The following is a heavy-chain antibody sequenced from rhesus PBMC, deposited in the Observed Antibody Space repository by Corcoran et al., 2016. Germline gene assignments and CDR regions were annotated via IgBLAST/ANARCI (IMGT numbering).Heavy chain of an antibody. CDR2: INSDGGST. V-gene: IGHV3S5*01. CDR1: GFTFRSYG. CDR3: RGGNWEVDY. D-gene: IGHD6-25*01. Sequence: EVQLVETGGGLVQPGGSLKLSCVASGFTFRSYGMSWVRQAPGKGLEWVSGINSDGGSTYYADSVKCRFTISRDKSKNTLSLQMNSLRPEDTAVYYCRGGNWEVDYWGQGVLVTVSS. J-gene: IGHJ4*01.